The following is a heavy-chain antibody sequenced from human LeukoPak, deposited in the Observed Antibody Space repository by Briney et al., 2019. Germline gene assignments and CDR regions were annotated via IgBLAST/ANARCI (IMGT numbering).Heavy chain of an antibody. J-gene: IGHJ4*02. Sequence: ASVKVSCKASGYTFTSYAMHWVRQAPGQRLEWMGWTNAGNGNTKYSQKFQGRVTITRDTSASTAYMELSSLRSEDTAVYYCARARIAVAGTYPDYWGQGTLVTVSS. CDR2: TNAGNGNT. V-gene: IGHV1-3*01. CDR1: GYTFTSYA. D-gene: IGHD6-19*01. CDR3: ARARIAVAGTYPDY.